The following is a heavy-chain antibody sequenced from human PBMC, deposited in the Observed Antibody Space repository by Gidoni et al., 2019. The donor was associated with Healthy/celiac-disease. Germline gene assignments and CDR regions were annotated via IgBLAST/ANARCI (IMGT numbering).Heavy chain of an antibody. CDR3: ARPIAVAGYYYYYGMDV. V-gene: IGHV3-21*01. D-gene: IGHD6-19*01. CDR2: ISSSSSYI. J-gene: IGHJ6*02. Sequence: EVQLVESGGGLVKPGGSLRLSCAASGFTFSSYSMNWVRPAPGKGLEWVSSISSSSSYIYYADSVKGRFTISRDNAKNSLYLQMNSLRAEDTAVYYCARPIAVAGYYYYYGMDVWGQGTTVTVSS. CDR1: GFTFSSYS.